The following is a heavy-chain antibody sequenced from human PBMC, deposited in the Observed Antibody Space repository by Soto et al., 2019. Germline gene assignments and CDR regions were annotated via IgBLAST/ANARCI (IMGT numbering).Heavy chain of an antibody. Sequence: QVQLQESGPGLVKPSETLSLTCTVSGGSISSYYWSWIRQPPGKGLEWIGYIYYSGSTNYTPSLKSRVPTAVDTSKNQFSLKLSSVTAADTAVYYCARLYGYSFDYWGQGTLVTVSS. CDR2: IYYSGST. V-gene: IGHV4-59*08. D-gene: IGHD2-8*02. CDR1: GGSISSYY. CDR3: ARLYGYSFDY. J-gene: IGHJ4*02.